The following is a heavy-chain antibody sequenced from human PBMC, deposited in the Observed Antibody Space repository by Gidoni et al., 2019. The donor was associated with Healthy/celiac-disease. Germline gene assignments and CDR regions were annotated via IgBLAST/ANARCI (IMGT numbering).Heavy chain of an antibody. CDR2: ISCSGGST. J-gene: IGHJ6*02. D-gene: IGHD1-26*01. V-gene: IGHV3-23*01. Sequence: EVQLLESGGGLVQPGGSLRLSCTASGFTFSSYAMSWVRQAPGKGMEWVSAISCSGGSTYYADSVKGRFTISRDNSKNTLYLQMNSRRAEDTAVYYCAKVELQYYYYGMDVWGQGTTVTVSS. CDR1: GFTFSSYA. CDR3: AKVELQYYYYGMDV.